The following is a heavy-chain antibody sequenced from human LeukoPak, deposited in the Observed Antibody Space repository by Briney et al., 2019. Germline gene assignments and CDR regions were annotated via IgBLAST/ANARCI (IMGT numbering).Heavy chain of an antibody. Sequence: SVTVSCKSSAGTFSIYAISWVRHAPGQGHEWMGSIIPILGIANYAQKFQGRVTITADKSTSTAYMELSSLGSEDTAVYYCASIPDSRSWYLFLTSWGQGTLVTVSS. V-gene: IGHV1-69*04. CDR3: ASIPDSRSWYLFLTS. D-gene: IGHD6-13*01. CDR2: IIPILGIA. J-gene: IGHJ4*02. CDR1: AGTFSIYA.